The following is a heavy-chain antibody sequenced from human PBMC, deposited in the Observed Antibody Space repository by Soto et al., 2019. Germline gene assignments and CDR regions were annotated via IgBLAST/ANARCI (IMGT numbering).Heavy chain of an antibody. Sequence: GGSLRLSCAASGLTFNRYWMHWVRHAPGKGLVWVSHINTDGSNTNYADSVKGRFTISRDNAKSTLFLQMNSLRAEDTAVYYCARGYPLWSPYFYYYMDVWGQGTTVTVSS. CDR3: ARGYPLWSPYFYYYMDV. D-gene: IGHD5-18*01. CDR2: INTDGSNT. CDR1: GLTFNRYW. V-gene: IGHV3-74*01. J-gene: IGHJ6*03.